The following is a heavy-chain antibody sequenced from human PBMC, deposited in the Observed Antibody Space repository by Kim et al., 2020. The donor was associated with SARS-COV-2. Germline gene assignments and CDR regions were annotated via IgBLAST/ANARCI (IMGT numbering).Heavy chain of an antibody. CDR3: ARVTYYYDSSGYYGAHDAFDI. CDR2: ISSSGSTI. V-gene: IGHV3-48*03. Sequence: GGSLRLSCAASGFTFSSYEMNWVRQAPGKGLEWVSYISSSGSTIYYADSVKGRFTISRDNAKNSLYLQMNSLRAEDTAVYYCARVTYYYDSSGYYGAHDAFDIWGQGTMVTVSS. J-gene: IGHJ3*02. D-gene: IGHD3-22*01. CDR1: GFTFSSYE.